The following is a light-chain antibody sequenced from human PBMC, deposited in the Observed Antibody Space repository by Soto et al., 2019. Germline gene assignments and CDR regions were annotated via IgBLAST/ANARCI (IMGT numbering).Light chain of an antibody. CDR2: GAS. CDR3: QQYGSSPPIT. V-gene: IGKV3-20*01. CDR1: QSVSSSY. J-gene: IGKJ1*01. Sequence: EIVLTQSPGTLSLSPGERATLSCRASQSVSSSYLAWYQQKPGQAPRLLIYGASSRATGIPDRFSGSGSGTDFTLTISRLEPEDFAVYYCQQYGSSPPITFGQVTKVEIK.